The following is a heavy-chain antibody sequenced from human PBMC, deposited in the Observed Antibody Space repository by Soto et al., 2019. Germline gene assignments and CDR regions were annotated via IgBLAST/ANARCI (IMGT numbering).Heavy chain of an antibody. V-gene: IGHV3-48*02. J-gene: IGHJ4*02. CDR3: ARDPSPDSSGWYYFDY. D-gene: IGHD6-19*01. CDR1: GFTFKTYN. Sequence: EVQLEESWGALVQPGGSLRLSCAASGFTFKTYNMNWVRQAPGKGLEWVSYIGTSGTPVYYADSVKGRFTISRDNAKNSLFLQMHSLRDEDTALYFCARDPSPDSSGWYYFDYWGQGTLVTVSS. CDR2: IGTSGTPV.